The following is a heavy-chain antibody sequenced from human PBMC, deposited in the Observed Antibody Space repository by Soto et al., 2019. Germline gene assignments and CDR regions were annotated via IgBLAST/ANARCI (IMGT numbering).Heavy chain of an antibody. CDR1: GFSFSTFG. V-gene: IGHV3-30*18. CDR3: AKGRGGPMDYRLDY. Sequence: QVQLVESGGGVVQPGRSLRLSCAASGFSFSTFGMHWVRQVPGKGLEWVAVILDDGDDNRYARFAKGRFIISRDNSKNTLYLQMNSLRVEDTAVYFCAKGRGGPMDYRLDYWGQGVLVTVSS. CDR2: ILDDGDDN. J-gene: IGHJ4*02. D-gene: IGHD3-10*01.